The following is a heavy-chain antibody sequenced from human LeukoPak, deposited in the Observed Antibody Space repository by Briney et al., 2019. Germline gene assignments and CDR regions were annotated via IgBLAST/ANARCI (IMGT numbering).Heavy chain of an antibody. CDR3: TRVLYSSGWYGDHY. Sequence: GGSLRLSCAASGFTFSSYGMHWVRQAPGQGLEWVSYISSSSSTIYYADSVKGRFTISRDNAKNSLYLQMNSLRAEDTAVYYCTRVLYSSGWYGDHYWGQGTLVTVSS. D-gene: IGHD6-19*01. V-gene: IGHV3-48*01. J-gene: IGHJ4*02. CDR2: ISSSSSTI. CDR1: GFTFSSYG.